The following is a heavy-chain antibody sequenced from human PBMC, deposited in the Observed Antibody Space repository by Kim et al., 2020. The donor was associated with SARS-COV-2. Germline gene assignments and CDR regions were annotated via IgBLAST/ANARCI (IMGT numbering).Heavy chain of an antibody. CDR3: ARDQFSGRTTVTTYYYYGMDV. V-gene: IGHV1-69*13. CDR2: IIPIFGTA. CDR1: GGTFSSYA. D-gene: IGHD4-17*01. Sequence: SVKVSCKASGGTFSSYAISWVRQAPGQGLEWMGGIIPIFGTANYAQKFQGRVTITADESTSTAYMELSSLRSEDTAVYYCARDQFSGRTTVTTYYYYGMDVWGQGTTVTVSS. J-gene: IGHJ6*02.